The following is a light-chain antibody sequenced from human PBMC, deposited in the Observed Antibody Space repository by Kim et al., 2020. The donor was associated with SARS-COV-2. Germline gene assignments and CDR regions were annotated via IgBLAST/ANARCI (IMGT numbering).Light chain of an antibody. Sequence: SYELTQPPSVSVSPGQTASITCSGDKLGDKYACWYQQKPGQSPVLVIYQDSKRPSGIPERFSGSNSGNTATLTISGTQAMDEADYYCKAWDSSTNVFGTVTKVTV. J-gene: IGLJ1*01. V-gene: IGLV3-1*01. CDR3: KAWDSSTNV. CDR1: KLGDKY. CDR2: QDS.